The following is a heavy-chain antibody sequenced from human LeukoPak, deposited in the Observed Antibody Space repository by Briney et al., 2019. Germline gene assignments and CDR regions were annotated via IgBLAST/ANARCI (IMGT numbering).Heavy chain of an antibody. Sequence: PGGSLRLSCAASGFTVCSIYMGWVRQAPGKGLEWVSVIYSGGSTYYADSVKGRFTISRDNSKNTLYLQMNSLRAEDTAVYYCARGSHFDGLSDDAFDICGEGTMVTVSS. CDR3: ARGSHFDGLSDDAFDI. J-gene: IGHJ3*02. CDR2: IYSGGST. D-gene: IGHD3-9*01. V-gene: IGHV3-53*01. CDR1: GFTVCSIY.